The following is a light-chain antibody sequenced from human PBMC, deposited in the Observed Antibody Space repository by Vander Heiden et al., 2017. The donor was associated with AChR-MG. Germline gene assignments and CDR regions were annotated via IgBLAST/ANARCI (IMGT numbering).Light chain of an antibody. CDR2: DVS. J-gene: IGLJ3*02. V-gene: IGLV2-14*01. Sequence: QSALTPPAPVSGSPGPSITISCTGTSSDVGGYNYVSWYQQHPGKAPKLMIYDVSNRPSGVSNRFSGSKSGNTASLTISGLQAEDEADYYCSSYTSSSTDWVFGGGTKLTVL. CDR3: SSYTSSSTDWV. CDR1: SSDVGGYNY.